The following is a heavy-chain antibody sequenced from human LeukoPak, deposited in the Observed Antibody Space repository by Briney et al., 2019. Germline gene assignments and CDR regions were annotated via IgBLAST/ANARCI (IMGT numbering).Heavy chain of an antibody. CDR1: GYSFTSYS. CDR3: ARPLVGSGYSLDAFDI. V-gene: IGHV5-51*01. J-gene: IGHJ3*02. D-gene: IGHD3-22*01. Sequence: GESLQISCKGTGYSFTSYSVGWLGQMPGKGREWMGITYTGDSDTRYSPSFQGQVTISADKSISTAYLQSSSLKASDTAMYDCARPLVGSGYSLDAFDIWGQGTMVTVSS. CDR2: TYTGDSDT.